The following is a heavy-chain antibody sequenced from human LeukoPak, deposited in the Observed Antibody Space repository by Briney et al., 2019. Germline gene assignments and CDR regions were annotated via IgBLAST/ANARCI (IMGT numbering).Heavy chain of an antibody. Sequence: SETLSLTCTVSGVSISSSSYYWGWIPQPPGKGLEWIGSIYYSGSTYYNPSLNSRVTISVDTSKNQFSLKLSSVTAADTPVYYCARTNYYGSGSYPEIYYYYYYMDVGGKGTTVTVSS. V-gene: IGHV4-39*01. CDR1: GVSISSSSYY. CDR2: IYYSGST. J-gene: IGHJ6*03. D-gene: IGHD3-10*01. CDR3: ARTNYYGSGSYPEIYYYYYYMDV.